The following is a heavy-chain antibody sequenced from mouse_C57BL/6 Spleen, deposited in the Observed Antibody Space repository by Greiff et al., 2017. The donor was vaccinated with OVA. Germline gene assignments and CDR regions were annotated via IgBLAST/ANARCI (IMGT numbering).Heavy chain of an antibody. V-gene: IGHV1-81*01. J-gene: IGHJ3*01. CDR1: GYTFTSYG. Sequence: VQLQQSGAELARPGASVKLSCKASGYTFTSYGISWVKQRTGQGLEWIGEIYPRSGNTYYNEKFKGKATLTADKSSSTAYMELRSLTSEDAAVYFCARDSDYDYWGQGTLVTVSA. CDR2: IYPRSGNT. D-gene: IGHD2-4*01. CDR3: ARDSDYDY.